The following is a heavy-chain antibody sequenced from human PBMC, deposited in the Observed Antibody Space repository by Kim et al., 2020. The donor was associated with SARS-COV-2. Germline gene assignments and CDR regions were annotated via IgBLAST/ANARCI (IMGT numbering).Heavy chain of an antibody. J-gene: IGHJ5*02. D-gene: IGHD3-22*01. CDR3: ARDLGPIVVVPKNWFDP. CDR2: INPSGGST. V-gene: IGHV1-46*01. Sequence: ASVKVSCKASGYTFTSYYMHWVRQAPGQGLEWMGIINPSGGSTSYAQKFQGRVTMTRDTSTSTVYMELSSLRSEDTAVYYCARDLGPIVVVPKNWFDPWGQGTLVTVSS. CDR1: GYTFTSYY.